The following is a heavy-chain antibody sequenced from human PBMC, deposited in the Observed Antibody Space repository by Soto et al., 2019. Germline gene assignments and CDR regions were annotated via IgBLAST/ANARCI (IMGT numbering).Heavy chain of an antibody. D-gene: IGHD2-21*02. CDR1: GFTFNSYG. CDR3: ARGYCGGDCPYYYYGMDV. J-gene: IGHJ6*02. CDR2: IWYDGSNK. Sequence: GGSLRLSCAASGFTFNSYGMHWVRQAPGKGLEWVAVIWYDGSNKYYADSVKGRFTISRDNSKNTLYLQMNSLRAEDTAVYYCARGYCGGDCPYYYYGMDVWGQGTTVTVSS. V-gene: IGHV3-33*01.